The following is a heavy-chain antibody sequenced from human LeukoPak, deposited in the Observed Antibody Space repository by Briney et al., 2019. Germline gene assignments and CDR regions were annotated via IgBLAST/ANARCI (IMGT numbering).Heavy chain of an antibody. J-gene: IGHJ5*02. CDR2: MNPNSGST. CDR3: ARPHCSGGSCYDWFDP. D-gene: IGHD2-15*01. Sequence: ASVKVSCKASGYTFTSYDINWVRQATGQGLEWMGWMNPNSGSTGYAQKFQGRVTMTRNTSISTAYMELSSLRSEDTAVYYCARPHCSGGSCYDWFDPWGQGTLVTVSS. V-gene: IGHV1-8*01. CDR1: GYTFTSYD.